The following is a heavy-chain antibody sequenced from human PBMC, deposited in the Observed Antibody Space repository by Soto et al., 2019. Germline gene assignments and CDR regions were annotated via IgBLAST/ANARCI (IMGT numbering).Heavy chain of an antibody. CDR1: GFTFSNAW. D-gene: IGHD3-22*01. Sequence: GGSLRLSWAASGFTFSNAWMNWVRQAPGKGLEWVGRIKSKTDGGTADYAAPVKGRFTISRDDSKNTLYLQMNSLKTEDTAVYYCSTPKDYYDSSGYPIYYYYYGLDVWGQGTTVTVSS. J-gene: IGHJ6*02. V-gene: IGHV3-15*07. CDR2: IKSKTDGGTA. CDR3: STPKDYYDSSGYPIYYYYYGLDV.